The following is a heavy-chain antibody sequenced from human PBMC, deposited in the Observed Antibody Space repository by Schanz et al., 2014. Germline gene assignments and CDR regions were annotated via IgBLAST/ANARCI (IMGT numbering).Heavy chain of an antibody. J-gene: IGHJ4*02. Sequence: VQLVESGGGLVKPGRSLRLSCAASGFSFNNYGMHWVRQAPGKGLEWVAIIWYDGNNKKYADSVKGRFTISRDNFKNTLFLQMNSLRAEDTAAYYCARDPNTSAWLPYFDSWGQGTLVTVSS. CDR3: ARDPNTSAWLPYFDS. CDR2: IWYDGNNK. V-gene: IGHV3-33*01. CDR1: GFSFNNYG. D-gene: IGHD6-19*01.